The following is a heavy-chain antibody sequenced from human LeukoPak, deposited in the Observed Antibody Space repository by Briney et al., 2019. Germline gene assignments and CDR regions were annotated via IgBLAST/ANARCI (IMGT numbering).Heavy chain of an antibody. V-gene: IGHV1-2*02. J-gene: IGHJ5*02. CDR1: GYTFTDYY. Sequence: GASVKVSCQASGYTFTDYYIHWVRQAPGQGLEWMAWINPNSGGTNYAQKFQGRVTMTRDTSISTAYMEVTWLRSDDTAMYYCARATVTWSLFAWGQGTLVTVSS. CDR2: INPNSGGT. CDR3: ARATVTWSLFA. D-gene: IGHD4-17*01.